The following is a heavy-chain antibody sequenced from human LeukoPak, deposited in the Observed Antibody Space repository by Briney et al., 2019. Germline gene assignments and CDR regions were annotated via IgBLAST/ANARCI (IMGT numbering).Heavy chain of an antibody. CDR2: IRGSGTGT. CDR3: AKGRYYDSRAYYSLDYFDY. V-gene: IGHV3-23*01. Sequence: GGSLRLSCAASGFTFSSYAMTWVRQAPGKGLGWVSAIRGSGTGTYYADSVKGRFTISRDNSKNTLYLQMNSLRAEDTAVYYCAKGRYYDSRAYYSLDYFDYWGQGALVTVSS. D-gene: IGHD3-22*01. CDR1: GFTFSSYA. J-gene: IGHJ4*02.